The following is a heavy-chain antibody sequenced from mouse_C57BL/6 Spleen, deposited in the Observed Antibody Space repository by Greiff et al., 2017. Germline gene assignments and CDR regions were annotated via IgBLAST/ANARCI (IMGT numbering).Heavy chain of an antibody. D-gene: IGHD2-5*01. CDR1: GFTFSSYG. CDR3: ARRDSNSWYFDV. Sequence: EVQVVESGGDLVKPGGSLKLSCAASGFTFSSYGMSWVRQTPDKRLEWVATISSGGSYTYYPDSVKGRFTISRDNAKNTLYLQMSSLKSEDTAMYYCARRDSNSWYFDVWGTGTTVTVSS. CDR2: ISSGGSYT. V-gene: IGHV5-6*01. J-gene: IGHJ1*03.